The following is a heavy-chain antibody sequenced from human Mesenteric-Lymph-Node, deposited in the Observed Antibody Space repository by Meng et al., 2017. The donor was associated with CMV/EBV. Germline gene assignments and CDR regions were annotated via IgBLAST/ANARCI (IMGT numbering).Heavy chain of an antibody. D-gene: IGHD3-3*01. V-gene: IGHV1-69*10. CDR2: IIPILDKE. Sequence: SVKVSCKAPGDSFSNFAIRWVRQAPGQGLEWLGGIIPILDKEHYAQKFQGRVTITADKATSTAYMELSSLRSDDTAVYYCARDEVHNFWSGYYQSYYYYYFGMNVWGQGTKVTVSS. CDR3: ARDEVHNFWSGYYQSYYYYYFGMNV. J-gene: IGHJ6*02. CDR1: GDSFSNFA.